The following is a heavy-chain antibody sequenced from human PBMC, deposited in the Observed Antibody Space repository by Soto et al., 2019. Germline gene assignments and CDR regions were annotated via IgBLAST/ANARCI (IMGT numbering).Heavy chain of an antibody. CDR1: GYTFTSYG. D-gene: IGHD2-8*01. J-gene: IGHJ2*01. V-gene: IGHV1-18*01. CDR3: ARVSLMVYAPRYFVL. CDR2: ISAYNGNT. Sequence: ASVKVSRKASGYTFTSYGISWVRQAPGQGLEWMGWISAYNGNTNYAQKLQGRVTMTTDTSTSTAYMELRSLRSDDTAVYYCARVSLMVYAPRYFVLWGRGTLVTVAS.